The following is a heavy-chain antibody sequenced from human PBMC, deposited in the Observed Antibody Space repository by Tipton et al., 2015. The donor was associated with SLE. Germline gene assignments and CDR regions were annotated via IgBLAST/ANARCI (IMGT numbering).Heavy chain of an antibody. CDR1: GGSISSSSYY. J-gene: IGHJ6*02. CDR2: IYHSGTT. D-gene: IGHD3-16*01. CDR3: GRGMMTWRGAIIGVDV. V-gene: IGHV4-39*07. Sequence: GLVKPSETLSLTCTVSGGSISSSSYYWGWIRQPPGKGLEWIGSIYHSGTTYFNPSVKSEVTISLYASKNEFSVKLNSVTAADTTVYYCGRGMMTWRGAIIGVDVWGQGTSVNVSS.